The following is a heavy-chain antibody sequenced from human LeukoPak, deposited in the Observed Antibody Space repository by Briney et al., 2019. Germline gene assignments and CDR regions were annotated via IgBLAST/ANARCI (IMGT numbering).Heavy chain of an antibody. Sequence: SETLSLTCAVYGGSFSGYYWSWIRQPPGKGLEWIGEINHSGSTNYNPSLKSRVTISVDTSKNQFSLKLSSVTAADTAVYYCARDHIARAFDYWGQGTLVTVSS. CDR1: GGSFSGYY. CDR3: ARDHIARAFDY. D-gene: IGHD6-13*01. J-gene: IGHJ4*02. V-gene: IGHV4-34*01. CDR2: INHSGST.